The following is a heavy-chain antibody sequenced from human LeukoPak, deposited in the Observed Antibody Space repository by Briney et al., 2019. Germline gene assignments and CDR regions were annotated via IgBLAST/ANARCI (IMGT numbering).Heavy chain of an antibody. CDR1: GFTFSSYA. Sequence: PGGSLRLSCAASGFTFSSYAMSWVRQAPGKGLEWVSAISGRGGNTYYADSVKGRFTISRDNSKNTLYLQMNSLRAEDTALYYCAKDPDSSGYVSYYFDYWGQGTLVTVSS. J-gene: IGHJ4*02. CDR3: AKDPDSSGYVSYYFDY. D-gene: IGHD3-22*01. CDR2: ISGRGGNT. V-gene: IGHV3-23*01.